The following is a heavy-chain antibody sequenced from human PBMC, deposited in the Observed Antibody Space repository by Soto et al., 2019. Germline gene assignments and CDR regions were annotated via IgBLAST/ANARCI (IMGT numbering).Heavy chain of an antibody. J-gene: IGHJ5*02. CDR2: ISYDGSNK. CDR3: AKDRPNKYGTNGVCYDNWFDP. D-gene: IGHD2-8*01. V-gene: IGHV3-30*18. CDR1: GFTFSSYG. Sequence: GGSLRLSCAASGFTFSSYGMHWVRQAPGKGLEWVAVISYDGSNKYYADSVKGRFTISRDNSKNTLYLQMNSLRAEDTAVYYCAKDRPNKYGTNGVCYDNWFDPWGQGTLVTVSS.